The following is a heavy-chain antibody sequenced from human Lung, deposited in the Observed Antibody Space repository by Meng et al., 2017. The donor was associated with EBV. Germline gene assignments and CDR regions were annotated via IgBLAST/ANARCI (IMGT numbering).Heavy chain of an antibody. J-gene: IGHJ5*02. D-gene: IGHD1-26*01. Sequence: QVQLVQSGAEVKKPGASVRVSCKASGYTFNTYYMHWVRQAPGQGLEWMGVINPSGGSSIYAQRFQGRVTMTSDTSTTTVYMDLSSLRSEDTAVYYCARVSKGGSYRFDTWGQGTLVTVSS. CDR3: ARVSKGGSYRFDT. CDR2: INPSGGSS. CDR1: GYTFNTYY. V-gene: IGHV1-46*02.